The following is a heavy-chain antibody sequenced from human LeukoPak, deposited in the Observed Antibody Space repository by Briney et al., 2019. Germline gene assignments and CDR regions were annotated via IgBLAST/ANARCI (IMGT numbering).Heavy chain of an antibody. J-gene: IGHJ4*02. D-gene: IGHD3-3*01. CDR1: GFTFSSYG. Sequence: GGSLGLSCAASGFTFSSYGMHWGRPAPGKGPEWGAVIWYDGSNKYYADSVKGRFTISRDNSKNTLYLQMNSLRAEDTAVYYCARSISYYDFWSGYDYWGQGTLVTVSS. V-gene: IGHV3-33*01. CDR2: IWYDGSNK. CDR3: ARSISYYDFWSGYDY.